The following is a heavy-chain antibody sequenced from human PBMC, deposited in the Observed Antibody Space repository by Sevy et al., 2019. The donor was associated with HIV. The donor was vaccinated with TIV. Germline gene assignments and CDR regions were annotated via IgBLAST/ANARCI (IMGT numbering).Heavy chain of an antibody. V-gene: IGHV3-48*03. J-gene: IGHJ4*02. Sequence: GGSLRLSCAASGFTFSSYEMNWVRQAPGKGLEWVSFISYSGSTISYSDSVKGRFTISRDNAKNSLFLQMNSLRAEDTAVYYRTRDLPPSATTVAHFDYWGQGTLVTVSS. CDR1: GFTFSSYE. CDR3: TRDLPPSATTVAHFDY. CDR2: ISYSGSTI. D-gene: IGHD4-17*01.